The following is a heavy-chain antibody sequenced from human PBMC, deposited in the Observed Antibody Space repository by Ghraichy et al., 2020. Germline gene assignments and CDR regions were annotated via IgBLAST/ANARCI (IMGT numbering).Heavy chain of an antibody. D-gene: IGHD6-13*01. Sequence: TETLSLTCTVSGGSISSSSYYWGWIRQPPGKGLEWIGSIYYSGSTYYNPSLKSRVTISVDTSKNQFSLKLSSVTAADTAVYYCARQYGPGIPDYWGQGTLVTVSS. V-gene: IGHV4-39*01. CDR1: GGSISSSSYY. CDR3: ARQYGPGIPDY. CDR2: IYYSGST. J-gene: IGHJ4*02.